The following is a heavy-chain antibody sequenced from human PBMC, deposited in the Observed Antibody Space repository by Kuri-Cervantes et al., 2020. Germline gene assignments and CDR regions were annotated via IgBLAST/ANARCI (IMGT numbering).Heavy chain of an antibody. V-gene: IGHV1-69*05. Sequence: SVKVSCKASGGTFSSYAISWVRQAPGQGLEWMGGIIPIFGTANYAQKFQGRVTITTDESTSTAYMELSSLRPEDTAVYYCARSGDYYDSSGYYSCDYWGQGTLVTVSS. CDR1: GGTFSSYA. J-gene: IGHJ4*02. CDR2: IIPIFGTA. D-gene: IGHD3-22*01. CDR3: ARSGDYYDSSGYYSCDY.